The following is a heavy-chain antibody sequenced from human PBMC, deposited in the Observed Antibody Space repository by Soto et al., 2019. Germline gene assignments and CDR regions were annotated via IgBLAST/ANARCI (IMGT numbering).Heavy chain of an antibody. CDR2: MNPNSGNT. V-gene: IGHV1-8*01. CDR3: ARVVSVAPGFDAFDI. CDR1: GYTFTSYD. Sequence: VASVKVSCKASGYTFTSYDINWVRQATGQGLEWMGWMNPNSGNTGYAQKFQGRVTMTRNTSISTAYTELSSLRSEDTAVYYCARVVSVAPGFDAFDIWGQGTMVTVSS. J-gene: IGHJ3*02. D-gene: IGHD3-22*01.